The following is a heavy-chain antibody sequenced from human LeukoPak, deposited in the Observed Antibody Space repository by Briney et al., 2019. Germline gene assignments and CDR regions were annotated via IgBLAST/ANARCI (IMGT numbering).Heavy chain of an antibody. J-gene: IGHJ5*02. D-gene: IGHD1-1*01. CDR2: AYHSGIT. Sequence: PSETLSLTCTVSGDSISSYDWSWIRQPPGKGLEWIGYAYHSGITNYNSSLKSRVTISVDTSESQFSLRLSSVTAADTAIYYCARHGGTFDPWGQGILVTVSS. CDR1: GDSISSYD. V-gene: IGHV4-59*01. CDR3: ARHGGTFDP.